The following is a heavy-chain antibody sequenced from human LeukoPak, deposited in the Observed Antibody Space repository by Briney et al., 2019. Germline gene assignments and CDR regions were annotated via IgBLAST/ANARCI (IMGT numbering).Heavy chain of an antibody. J-gene: IGHJ4*02. Sequence: GASVKVSCKASGYTFTGYYIHWVRQAPGQGPEWMGWINPNSGGTNYAQKFQGRVTMTRDTSISTAYMELSRLRSDDTAVYYCASVPYCSSTSCYPFDYWGQGTLVTVSS. CDR2: INPNSGGT. CDR3: ASVPYCSSTSCYPFDY. D-gene: IGHD2-2*01. CDR1: GYTFTGYY. V-gene: IGHV1-2*02.